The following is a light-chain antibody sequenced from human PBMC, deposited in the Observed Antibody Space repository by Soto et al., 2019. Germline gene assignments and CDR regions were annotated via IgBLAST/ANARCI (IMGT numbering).Light chain of an antibody. Sequence: QLVLTQPPSASGTPGQRVTISCSGSSSNIGSNTVNWYQQLPGTAPKLLIYSHNQRPSGVPDRFSVSKSGTSASLAISGLQSEDEADYCCATWDDSLDGYVFGTGTKLTVL. V-gene: IGLV1-44*01. CDR2: SHN. J-gene: IGLJ1*01. CDR1: SSNIGSNT. CDR3: ATWDDSLDGYV.